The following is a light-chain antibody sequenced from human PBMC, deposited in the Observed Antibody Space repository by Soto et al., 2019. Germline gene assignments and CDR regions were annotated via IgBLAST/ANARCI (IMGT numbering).Light chain of an antibody. CDR2: EAT. V-gene: IGLV2-8*01. CDR1: SSDVGGYNY. Sequence: QSALTQPPSASGSPGQSVTISCTGTSSDVGGYNYVSWYQQYPGRAPKPMIYEATKRPSGVPDRFSGSKSGNTASLTVSGLQAEDEADYYCSSYAASNNFYFVFGGGTKVTVL. CDR3: SSYAASNNFYFV. J-gene: IGLJ3*02.